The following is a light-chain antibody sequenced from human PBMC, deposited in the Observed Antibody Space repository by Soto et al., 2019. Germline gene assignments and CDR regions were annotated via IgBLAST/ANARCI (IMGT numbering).Light chain of an antibody. J-gene: IGKJ2*01. Sequence: DIRMTQSPSSLSASVGDRVTITCRASQDIISDLGWYQQKPGKAPKRLVYAVSNLQSGVPSRFSGSGSGTEFSLTISSLQPEDFATYYCLQHNNYPYTFGPGTKLEIK. CDR2: AVS. CDR1: QDIISD. CDR3: LQHNNYPYT. V-gene: IGKV1-17*01.